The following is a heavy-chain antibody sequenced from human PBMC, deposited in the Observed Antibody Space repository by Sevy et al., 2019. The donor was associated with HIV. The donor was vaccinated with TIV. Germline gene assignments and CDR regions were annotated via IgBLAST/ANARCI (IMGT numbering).Heavy chain of an antibody. Sequence: GGSLRLSCLASGFTFNYYGFNWVRQAPGKGLEWVSAVSGLGETTHYADSVKGRITISRDNSKNTLFLQMNSLRVEDTAIYYCVKDDASSRFRYGHMDYWGQGTLVTVSS. J-gene: IGHJ4*02. CDR3: VKDDASSRFRYGHMDY. CDR1: GFTFNYYG. CDR2: VSGLGETT. D-gene: IGHD4-17*01. V-gene: IGHV3-23*01.